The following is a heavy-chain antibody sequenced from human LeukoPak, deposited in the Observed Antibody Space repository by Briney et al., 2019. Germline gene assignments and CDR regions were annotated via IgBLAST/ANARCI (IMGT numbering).Heavy chain of an antibody. J-gene: IGHJ4*02. V-gene: IGHV5-51*01. CDR3: ASATVDYGDSADYFDF. Sequence: GESLKISCKGSGYSFTSYWIGWVRQMPGKGLEWMGVIYPGDSDTRYSPSFQGQVTISADKSISTAYLQWSSLKASDTAMYYCASATVDYGDSADYFDFWGQRTLFTVS. CDR1: GYSFTSYW. D-gene: IGHD4-17*01. CDR2: IYPGDSDT.